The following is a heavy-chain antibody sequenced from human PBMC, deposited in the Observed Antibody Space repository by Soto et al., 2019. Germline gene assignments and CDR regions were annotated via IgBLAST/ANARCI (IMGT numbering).Heavy chain of an antibody. CDR3: ARSTGDIGDPVFDI. D-gene: IGHD3-16*02. Sequence: QLRLQESGPGLVKPSETLSLTCNVSGDSVGNSIYYWGWIRQPRGKGPEWIGSFYYGGSTYYNPSLKNRVSISVDTSKTHFSLQISSLTAADTAVYYCARSTGDIGDPVFDIWCQGTIVTGSS. V-gene: IGHV4-39*02. CDR2: FYYGGST. J-gene: IGHJ3*02. CDR1: GDSVGNSIYY.